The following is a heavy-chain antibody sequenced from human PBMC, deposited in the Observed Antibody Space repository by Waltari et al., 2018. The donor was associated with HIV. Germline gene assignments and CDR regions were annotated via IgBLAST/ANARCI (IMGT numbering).Heavy chain of an antibody. CDR2: MNPNMGNT. J-gene: IGHJ4*02. CDR1: GYTFTSYD. V-gene: IGHV1-8*01. Sequence: QVQLVQSGAEVKKPGASVKVSCEASGYTFTSYDINWVRQATGQGLEWMGWMNPNMGNTRHAPKCKGRVTMTRNTSISTAYMELSSLRSEDTAVYYCARSYRSGNNIAGYWGQGTLVTVSS. CDR3: ARSYRSGNNIAGY. D-gene: IGHD3-10*01.